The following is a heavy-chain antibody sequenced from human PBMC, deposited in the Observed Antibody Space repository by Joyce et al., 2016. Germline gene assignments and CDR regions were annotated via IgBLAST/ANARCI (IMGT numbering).Heavy chain of an antibody. CDR3: TTPSCAN. CDR1: GIIFSNKE. CDR2: INSDNSRI. D-gene: IGHD2-2*01. V-gene: IGHV3-48*03. Sequence: EVQLVESGGGLVQPGGSLRLSCAASGIIFSNKEMNWVRQAPGKGLEWVSSINSDNSRIHYADSVRGRFTISRDNARNSVYLEMDYLRVDDTAIDYCTTPSCANWGQGSLVTVSS. J-gene: IGHJ4*02.